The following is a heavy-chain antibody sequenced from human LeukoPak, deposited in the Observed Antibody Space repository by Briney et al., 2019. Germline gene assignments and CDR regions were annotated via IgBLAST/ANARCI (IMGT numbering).Heavy chain of an antibody. Sequence: GGSLRLSCAASGFTFSSYGMHWVRQAPGKGLEWVAAIWYDGSNKYYADSVKGRFTISRDNAKNSLYLQMNSLRAEDTAVYYCARVGATTLWGQGTLVTVSS. V-gene: IGHV3-33*01. CDR2: IWYDGSNK. CDR3: ARVGATTL. J-gene: IGHJ4*02. D-gene: IGHD1-26*01. CDR1: GFTFSSYG.